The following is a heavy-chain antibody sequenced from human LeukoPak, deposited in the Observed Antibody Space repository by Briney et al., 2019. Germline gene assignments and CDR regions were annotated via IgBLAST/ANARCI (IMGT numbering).Heavy chain of an antibody. J-gene: IGHJ5*02. V-gene: IGHV4-4*07. Sequence: SETLSLTCTVSSGSIRNFYWRWIRQPAGKALECIGPVCSNGNTNYNPSLKSRVTISVDTSKNQFSLKLSSVTAADTAVYYCARGIESSTSWIDPWGQGTLVTVSS. CDR3: ARGIESSTSWIDP. D-gene: IGHD2-2*01. CDR1: SGSIRNFY. CDR2: VCSNGNT.